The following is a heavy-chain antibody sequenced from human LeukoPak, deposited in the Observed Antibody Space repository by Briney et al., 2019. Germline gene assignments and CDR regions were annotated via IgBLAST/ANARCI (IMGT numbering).Heavy chain of an antibody. Sequence: SETLSLTCTVSGGSISSFYWSWIRQPPGKGLEWIGYIYYSGSTNYNPSLKSRVTISVDTSKNQFSLKLSSVTAADTAVYYCARGQKYSSGWYVYWGQGTLVTVSS. CDR3: ARGQKYSSGWYVY. CDR2: IYYSGST. CDR1: GGSISSFY. D-gene: IGHD6-19*01. V-gene: IGHV4-59*01. J-gene: IGHJ4*02.